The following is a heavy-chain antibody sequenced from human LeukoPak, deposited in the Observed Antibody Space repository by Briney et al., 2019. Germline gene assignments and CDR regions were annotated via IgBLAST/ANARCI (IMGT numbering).Heavy chain of an antibody. CDR2: ISSSSSYI. CDR1: GFTFSSYS. J-gene: IGHJ6*03. V-gene: IGHV3-21*01. Sequence: GGSLRLSCAASGFTFSSYSMNWVRQAPGKGLEWVSSISSSSSYIYYADSVKGRFTISRDNAKNSLYLQMNSLRAEDTAVYYCAGSHTVTTLASYYMDVWGKGTTVTVSS. D-gene: IGHD4-11*01. CDR3: AGSHTVTTLASYYMDV.